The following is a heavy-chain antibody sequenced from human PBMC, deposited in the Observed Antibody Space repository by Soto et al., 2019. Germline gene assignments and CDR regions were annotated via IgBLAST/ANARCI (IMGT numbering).Heavy chain of an antibody. V-gene: IGHV1-18*01. Sequence: QIQLVQSGVEVKKPGASLKVSCKASGYTVRNYGISWVRQAPGQGLEWMGWISAHNGDTKYAQRFQGRVTMTTDTFTTTAYMELRSLKSDDTAVYYCAREFGYGDYIFMYWGQGTLVTVSS. CDR2: ISAHNGDT. CDR1: GYTVRNYG. D-gene: IGHD4-17*01. J-gene: IGHJ4*02. CDR3: AREFGYGDYIFMY.